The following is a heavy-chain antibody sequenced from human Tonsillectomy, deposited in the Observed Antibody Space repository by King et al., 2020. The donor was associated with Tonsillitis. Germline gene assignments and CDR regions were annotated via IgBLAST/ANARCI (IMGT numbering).Heavy chain of an antibody. J-gene: IGHJ6*02. CDR3: ASASYSSDPRIGHYSYGMGV. V-gene: IGHV3-7*01. CDR2: IKRDGSGK. D-gene: IGHD6-25*01. CDR1: RFTFRNYW. Sequence: VQLVESGGGLVQPGGSLRLSCVASRFTFRNYWMSWVRQAPGKGLEWVANIKRDGSGKYYIDSVKGRFTVSRDNAKNSLYLQMNSLRAEDTAVYYCASASYSSDPRIGHYSYGMGVWGQGTTVIVSS.